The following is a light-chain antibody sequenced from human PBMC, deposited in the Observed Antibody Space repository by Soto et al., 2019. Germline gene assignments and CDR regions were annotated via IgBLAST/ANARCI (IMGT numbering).Light chain of an antibody. CDR2: GAS. CDR1: QSVSSN. Sequence: EIVMTQSPATLSVSPGERATLSCRASQSVSSNLAWYQQKPGQAPRLLIYGASTRATGIPARFSGSGSGTESTLTISSLQSEDFAVYYCQQYNNWPPRGTFGGGTKVEIK. V-gene: IGKV3-15*01. CDR3: QQYNNWPPRGT. J-gene: IGKJ4*01.